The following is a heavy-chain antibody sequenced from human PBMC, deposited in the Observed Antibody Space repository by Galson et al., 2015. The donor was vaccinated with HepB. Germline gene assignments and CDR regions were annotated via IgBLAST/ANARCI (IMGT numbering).Heavy chain of an antibody. CDR2: ISGSGGST. Sequence: SLRLSCAASGFTFSSYAMSWVRQAPGKGLEWVSAISGSGGSTYYADSVEGRFTISRDNSKNTLYLQMNSLRAEDTAVYYRAKDYYGDYGWFDPWGQGTLVTVSS. CDR1: GFTFSSYA. V-gene: IGHV3-23*01. D-gene: IGHD4-17*01. CDR3: AKDYYGDYGWFDP. J-gene: IGHJ5*02.